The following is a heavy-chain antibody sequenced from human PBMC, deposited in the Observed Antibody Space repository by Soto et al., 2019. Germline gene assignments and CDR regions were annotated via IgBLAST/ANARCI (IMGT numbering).Heavy chain of an antibody. D-gene: IGHD1-1*01. Sequence: QVHLVQSGAEVKKPGASVKVSCKCSGYTFTSYGTTWVRQAPGKGLLWMGWISAHNGNTDYAQNLQGRVTVTRDTSTSTAYLGLRRLRSDGTAVYYCARGRYGDYWGQGALVSVSS. V-gene: IGHV1-18*01. J-gene: IGHJ4*02. CDR3: ARGRYGDY. CDR2: ISAHNGNT. CDR1: GYTFTSYG.